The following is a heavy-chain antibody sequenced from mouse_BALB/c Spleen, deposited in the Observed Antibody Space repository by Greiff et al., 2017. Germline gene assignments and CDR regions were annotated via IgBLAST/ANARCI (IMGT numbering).Heavy chain of an antibody. D-gene: IGHD2-1*01. CDR1: GFNIKDYY. Sequence: EVQLQQSGAELVRSGASVKLSCTASGFNIKDYYMHWVKQRPEQGLEWIGWIDPENGDTEYAPKFQGKATMTADTSSNTAYLQLSSLTSEDTAVYYCNADGNSYYYAMDYWGQGTSVTVSS. V-gene: IGHV14-4*02. J-gene: IGHJ4*01. CDR3: NADGNSYYYAMDY. CDR2: IDPENGDT.